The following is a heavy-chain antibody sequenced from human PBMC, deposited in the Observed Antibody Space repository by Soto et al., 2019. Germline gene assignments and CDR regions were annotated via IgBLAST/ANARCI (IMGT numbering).Heavy chain of an antibody. D-gene: IGHD3-10*01. CDR1: GYTFTSYG. V-gene: IGHV1-18*04. CDR2: ISAYNGNT. CDR3: ARVITMARGGTYYYYGMDV. Sequence: GASVKVSCKASGYTFTSYGISWVRQAPGQGLEWMGWISAYNGNTNYAQKLQGRVTMTTDASTSTAYMELRSLRSDDTAVYYCARVITMARGGTYYYYGMDVWGQGTTVTVSS. J-gene: IGHJ6*02.